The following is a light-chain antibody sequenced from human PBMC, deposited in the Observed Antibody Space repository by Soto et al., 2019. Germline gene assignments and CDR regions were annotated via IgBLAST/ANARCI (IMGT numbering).Light chain of an antibody. J-gene: IGKJ1*01. CDR1: QSISYN. Sequence: EIWLTQYPATLSLSPGERATLSCRASQSISYNLAWYQQKPGQAPRLLISGASNRATGIPDRLSGSGSGTEFTLTISRLAPEDFAVYYCQQYGSPGTFGQGTKVDIK. CDR2: GAS. CDR3: QQYGSPGT. V-gene: IGKV3-20*01.